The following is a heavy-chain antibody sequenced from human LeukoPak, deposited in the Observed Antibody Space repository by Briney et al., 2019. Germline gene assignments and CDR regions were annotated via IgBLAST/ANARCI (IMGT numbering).Heavy chain of an antibody. D-gene: IGHD4-23*01. CDR3: VKGNLNYGGNSRYYGMDV. CDR2: ISSNGGST. CDR1: GFTFSSYA. J-gene: IGHJ6*02. V-gene: IGHV3-64D*09. Sequence: GESLRLSCSVSGFTFSSYAMHWVRQAPGKGLECVSTISSNGGSTYYADSVKGRFTISRDNSKNTLYLQMSSLRAEDTAVYYCVKGNLNYGGNSRYYGMDVWGQGTTVTVSS.